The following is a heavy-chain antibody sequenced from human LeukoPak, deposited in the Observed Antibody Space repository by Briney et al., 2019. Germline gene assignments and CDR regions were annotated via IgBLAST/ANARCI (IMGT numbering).Heavy chain of an antibody. CDR3: ARGGYSSGYGGTADYFHMDV. J-gene: IGHJ6*03. D-gene: IGHD5-18*01. CDR1: GYTFTAYY. Sequence: ASVNVSCKASGYTFTAYYMHWVRQAPGQGLEWMGWINPNSGGTNYAQKFQDRVTMTRDTSITTAYMELNRLKSDDTAVYFCARGGYSSGYGGTADYFHMDVWGKGTTVTISS. CDR2: INPNSGGT. V-gene: IGHV1-2*02.